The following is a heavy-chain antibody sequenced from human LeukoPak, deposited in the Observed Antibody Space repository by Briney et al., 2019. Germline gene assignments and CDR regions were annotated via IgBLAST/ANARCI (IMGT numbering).Heavy chain of an antibody. CDR3: ARDCGGDRYLDY. CDR2: IYYSGST. J-gene: IGHJ4*02. D-gene: IGHD2-21*02. Sequence: PSETLSLTCTVSGGSISSYYWSWIRQPPGKGLEWIAYIYYSGSTNYNPSLKSRATISVDTSKNQFSLKLSSVTAADTAVYYCARDCGGDRYLDYWGQGTLVTVSS. V-gene: IGHV4-59*01. CDR1: GGSISSYY.